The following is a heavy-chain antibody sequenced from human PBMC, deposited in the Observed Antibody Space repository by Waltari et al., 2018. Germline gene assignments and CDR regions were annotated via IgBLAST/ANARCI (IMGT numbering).Heavy chain of an antibody. J-gene: IGHJ3*01. CDR2: VSYSGAT. Sequence: ACIRQYPGEGRGWIGTVSYSGATYSSPSLKRRVTICRDTSKNQLSRTLGAVTAADTAVYHCATYIGASLGTAAFDVWGQGTMVTVAS. V-gene: IGHV4-39*01. CDR3: ATYIGASLGTAAFDV. D-gene: IGHD5-12*01.